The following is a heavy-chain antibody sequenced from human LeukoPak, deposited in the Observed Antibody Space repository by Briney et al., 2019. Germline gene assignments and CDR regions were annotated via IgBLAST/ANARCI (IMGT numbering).Heavy chain of an antibody. J-gene: IGHJ4*02. CDR3: ARDLNGDFSLDS. CDR1: GVNVSSKNSA. CDR2: TYYRSKWSR. V-gene: IGHV6-1*01. D-gene: IGHD4-17*01. Sequence: SQTLSLTCAISGVNVSSKNSAWNWIRQSPLRGLEWLGRTYYRSKWSRDYAISVRSRIAINPDTSKNQFSLQLNSVTPEDTAVYYCARDLNGDFSLDSWGQGTLVTVSS.